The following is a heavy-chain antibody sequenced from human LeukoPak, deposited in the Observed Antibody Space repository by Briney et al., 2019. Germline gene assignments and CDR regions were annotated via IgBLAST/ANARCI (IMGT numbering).Heavy chain of an antibody. CDR1: GFTFSSYG. D-gene: IGHD6-13*01. CDR2: ISYDGSNK. V-gene: IGHV3-30*18. CDR3: AKDKAAGTRDHYYYGMDV. J-gene: IGHJ6*02. Sequence: GGSLRLSCAASGFTFSSYGMHWVRQAPGKGLEWVAVISYDGSNKYYADSVKGRFTISRDNSKNTLYLQMNSLRAEDTAVYYCAKDKAAGTRDHYYYGMDVWGQGTTVTVSS.